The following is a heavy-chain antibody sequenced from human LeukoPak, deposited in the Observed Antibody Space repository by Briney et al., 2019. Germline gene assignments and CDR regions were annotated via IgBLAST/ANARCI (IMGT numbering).Heavy chain of an antibody. Sequence: SGGSLRLSCAATGFTFSNYEMNWVRQAPGKGLESVANIKQDGSEKYYVDSVKGRFTISRDNAKNSLYLQMNSLGAEDTAVYYCATVDYSYGYWGQGTLVTVSS. CDR2: IKQDGSEK. D-gene: IGHD5-18*01. CDR3: ATVDYSYGY. CDR1: GFTFSNYE. V-gene: IGHV3-7*01. J-gene: IGHJ4*02.